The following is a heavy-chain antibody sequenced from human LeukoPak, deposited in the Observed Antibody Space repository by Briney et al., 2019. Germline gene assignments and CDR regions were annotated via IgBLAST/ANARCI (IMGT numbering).Heavy chain of an antibody. CDR3: ARAQQQLVSFDY. V-gene: IGHV3-9*01. CDR2: ISWNSGSI. Sequence: PGGSLRLSCAASGFTFDDYAMHWVRQAPGKGLEWVSGISWNSGSIGYADSVKGRFTISRDNAKNSLYLQMNSLRAEDTAVYYCARAQQQLVSFDYWGQGTLVTVSS. J-gene: IGHJ4*02. CDR1: GFTFDDYA. D-gene: IGHD6-13*01.